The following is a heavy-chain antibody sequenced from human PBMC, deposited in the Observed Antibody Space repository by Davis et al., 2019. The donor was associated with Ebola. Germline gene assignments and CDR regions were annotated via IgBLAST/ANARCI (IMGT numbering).Heavy chain of an antibody. Sequence: AGSLTLSCAASAFTFSSYGMHWVRQAPGKGLEWVAAILYEGSNKYYADPVKGRFTISRDNSKNTLYLQMNSLRAEDTAVYYCATENYVDTAMEDYWGQGTLVTVSS. V-gene: IGHV3-30*03. CDR1: AFTFSSYG. CDR2: ILYEGSNK. D-gene: IGHD5-18*01. CDR3: ATENYVDTAMEDY. J-gene: IGHJ4*02.